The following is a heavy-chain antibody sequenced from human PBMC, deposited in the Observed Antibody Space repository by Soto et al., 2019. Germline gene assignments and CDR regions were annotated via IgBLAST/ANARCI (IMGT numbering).Heavy chain of an antibody. D-gene: IGHD6-13*01. CDR1: GHRFTSYW. Sequence: GESLKISCKDSGHRFTSYWIGWVRQMPGKGLEWMGMIYPGDSDTRYSPSFQGQVTISADKSISTAYLQWSSLKASDTAIYYCAITYSTTKFDYWGQGTLVTVSS. CDR3: AITYSTTKFDY. V-gene: IGHV5-51*01. J-gene: IGHJ4*02. CDR2: IYPGDSDT.